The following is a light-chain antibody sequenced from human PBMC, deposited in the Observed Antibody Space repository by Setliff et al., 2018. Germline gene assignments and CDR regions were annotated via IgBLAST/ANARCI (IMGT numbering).Light chain of an antibody. Sequence: QSVLAQPPSASGSPGQSVTISCTGTSSDVGGYNYVSWYQQHPGKAPKLMIYDVSKRPSGVPDRFSGSKSGNTASLTISGLQAEDEADYYCCSYAGSYGVFGGGTKVTVL. V-gene: IGLV2-11*01. CDR2: DVS. CDR1: SSDVGGYNY. J-gene: IGLJ3*02. CDR3: CSYAGSYGV.